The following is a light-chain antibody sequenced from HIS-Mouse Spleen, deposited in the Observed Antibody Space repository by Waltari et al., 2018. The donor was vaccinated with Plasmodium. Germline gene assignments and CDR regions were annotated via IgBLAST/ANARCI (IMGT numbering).Light chain of an antibody. CDR2: GVI. Sequence: QSALTQPASVSGSPGQSITISCTGTSSDVGGYNYVSWYQQHPGKAPKLMIYGVINRPSWVSKRVAGSKSGNTASLTISGLQAEDEADYYCSSYTSSSTRVFGGGTKLTVL. V-gene: IGLV2-14*03. CDR1: SSDVGGYNY. CDR3: SSYTSSSTRV. J-gene: IGLJ3*02.